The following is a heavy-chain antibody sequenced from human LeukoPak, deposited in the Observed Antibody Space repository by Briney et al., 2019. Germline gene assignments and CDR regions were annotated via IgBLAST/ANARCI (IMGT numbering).Heavy chain of an antibody. D-gene: IGHD4-23*01. Sequence: SETLSLTCSVSGGSISNYFWTWIRQPPGKGLEWIGEIYHSGNTNYNPSLKSRVTISVDKSENQFSLKLSSVTAADTAVYYCARNQGGNRFFDYWGQGTLVTVSS. CDR3: ARNQGGNRFFDY. CDR1: GGSISNYF. V-gene: IGHV4-59*12. J-gene: IGHJ4*02. CDR2: IYHSGNT.